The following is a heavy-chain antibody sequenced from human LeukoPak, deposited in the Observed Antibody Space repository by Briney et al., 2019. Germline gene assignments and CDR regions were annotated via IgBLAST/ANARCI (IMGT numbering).Heavy chain of an antibody. V-gene: IGHV3-23*01. D-gene: IGHD2-2*01. Sequence: GGSLRLSCAASGFTFSSYAMSWVRQAPGKGLEWVSAISGNGGSTYYTDSVKGRFTISRDNSKYTLSLQMNSLRAEDTAVYYCAKSDCSSTSCYVTDYWGQGTLVTVSS. J-gene: IGHJ4*02. CDR1: GFTFSSYA. CDR3: AKSDCSSTSCYVTDY. CDR2: ISGNGGST.